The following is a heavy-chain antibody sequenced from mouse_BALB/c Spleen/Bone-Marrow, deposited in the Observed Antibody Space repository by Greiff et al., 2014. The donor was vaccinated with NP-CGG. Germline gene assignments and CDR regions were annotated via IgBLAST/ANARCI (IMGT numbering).Heavy chain of an antibody. D-gene: IGHD2-10*02. CDR2: ISSGSSTI. CDR1: GFPFSSFG. Sequence: QLKQSGGGLVQPGGSRKLSCAASGFPFSSFGIHWVRQAPEKGLEWVAYISSGSSTIYYADTVKGRFTISRDNPKNTLFLQMTSLRSEDTAMYYCARSGYGDYYAMDYWGQGTSVTVSS. V-gene: IGHV5-17*02. J-gene: IGHJ4*01. CDR3: ARSGYGDYYAMDY.